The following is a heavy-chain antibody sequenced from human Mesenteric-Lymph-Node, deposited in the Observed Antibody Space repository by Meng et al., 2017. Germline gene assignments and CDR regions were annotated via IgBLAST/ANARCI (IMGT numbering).Heavy chain of an antibody. Sequence: GESLKISCAASGFTFSNAWMSWVRQAPGKGLEWVGRIKSKTDGGTTDYAAPVKGRFTISRDDSTNTLYLQMNSLKTEDTAVYYCAKDIVVVVAATVAGSYFDYWGQGTLVTVSS. CDR2: IKSKTDGGTT. D-gene: IGHD2-15*01. J-gene: IGHJ4*02. CDR3: AKDIVVVVAATVAGSYFDY. V-gene: IGHV3-15*01. CDR1: GFTFSNAW.